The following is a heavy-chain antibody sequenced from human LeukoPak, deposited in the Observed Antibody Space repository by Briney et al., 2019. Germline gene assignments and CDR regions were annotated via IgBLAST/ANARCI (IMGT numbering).Heavy chain of an antibody. CDR2: IYPGDSDT. D-gene: IGHD3-10*01. J-gene: IGHJ4*02. V-gene: IGHV5-51*01. CDR1: EYTFTSYY. Sequence: GESLKISCQASEYTFTSYYIGWVRQMPGKGLEWMGIIYPGDSDTRYSPSFQGQVTISADKSISTAYLQWSSLKASDTAMYYCARHLFGGSGSYPDYWGQGTLVTVSS. CDR3: ARHLFGGSGSYPDY.